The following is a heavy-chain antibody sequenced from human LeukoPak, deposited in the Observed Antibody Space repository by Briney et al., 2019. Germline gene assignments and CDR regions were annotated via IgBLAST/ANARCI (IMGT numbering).Heavy chain of an antibody. CDR3: AKDPRFGDYYYYYMDV. D-gene: IGHD3-10*01. CDR2: ISGSGGST. CDR1: GSTFSRCS. J-gene: IGHJ6*03. V-gene: IGHV3-23*01. Sequence: GGSLSLSCAAAGSTFSRCSMNWVRQAPGKGQELVSAISGSGGSTYYADSVKGRFTISRDNSKNTLYLQMNSLRAEDTAVYYRAKDPRFGDYYYYYMDVWGKGTTVTVSS.